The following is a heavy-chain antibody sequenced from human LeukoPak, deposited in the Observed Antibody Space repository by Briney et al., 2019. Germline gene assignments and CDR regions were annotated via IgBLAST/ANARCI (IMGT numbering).Heavy chain of an antibody. CDR1: GFTFSSYA. CDR3: AKVTPRMAFDP. V-gene: IGHV3-23*01. Sequence: PGGPLRLSWAAAGFTFSSYAMSGVRQAPANGLQWVSAISGSGGSTYYADSVKGRFTISRDNSKNTLYLQMNSLRAEDTAVYYCAKVTPRMAFDPWGQGTLVTVSS. CDR2: ISGSGGST. J-gene: IGHJ5*02. D-gene: IGHD1-14*01.